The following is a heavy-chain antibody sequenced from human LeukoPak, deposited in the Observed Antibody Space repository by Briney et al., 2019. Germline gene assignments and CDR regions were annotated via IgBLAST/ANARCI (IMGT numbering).Heavy chain of an antibody. Sequence: PSETLSLTCTVSGGSISSGGYYWSWIRQHPGKGLEWIGCIYYSGSTYYNPSLKSRLTISVDTSKNQFSLKLSSVTAADTAVYYCARSNVADNWNNVFTYRAPDAFDIWGQGTMVTVSS. J-gene: IGHJ3*02. V-gene: IGHV4-31*03. CDR3: ARSNVADNWNNVFTYRAPDAFDI. CDR1: GGSISSGGYY. D-gene: IGHD1/OR15-1a*01. CDR2: IYYSGST.